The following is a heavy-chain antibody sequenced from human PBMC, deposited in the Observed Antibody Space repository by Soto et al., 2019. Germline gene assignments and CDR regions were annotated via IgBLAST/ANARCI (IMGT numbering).Heavy chain of an antibody. CDR3: ARDTDGLHY. Sequence: EVQLVESGGGLVQPGGSLRLSCAASGLIFSNYKMHWVRQAPGKGLVWVSRINTDGSIIDYADSVKGRFTVSRDNAKNTLYLQMSSLRADDTAVYYCARDTDGLHYWGQGTPVTVSS. V-gene: IGHV3-74*01. CDR1: GLIFSNYK. J-gene: IGHJ4*02. CDR2: INTDGSII.